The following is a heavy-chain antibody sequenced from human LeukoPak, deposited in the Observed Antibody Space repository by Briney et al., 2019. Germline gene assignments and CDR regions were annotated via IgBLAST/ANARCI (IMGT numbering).Heavy chain of an antibody. CDR2: ISGSGGST. Sequence: GGSLRLSCAASGFTFSSYAMSWVRQAPGKGLDWVSAISGSGGSTYYADSVKGRFTISRDNSKNTLYLQMNSLRAEDTAVYYYAKFQAAAGTPYFDYWGQGTLVTVSS. CDR3: AKFQAAAGTPYFDY. D-gene: IGHD6-13*01. J-gene: IGHJ4*02. CDR1: GFTFSSYA. V-gene: IGHV3-23*01.